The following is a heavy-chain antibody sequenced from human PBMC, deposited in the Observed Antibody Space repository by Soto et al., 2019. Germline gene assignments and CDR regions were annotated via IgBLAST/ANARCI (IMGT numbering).Heavy chain of an antibody. CDR2: IRSKAYGGTT. J-gene: IGHJ5*02. Sequence: GGSLRLSCTASGFPFGDYAMSWFRQAPGKGLEWVGFIRSKAYGGTTEYAASVKGRFTISRDDSKSIAYLQMNSLKTEDTAVYYCTREVAPWGGYDGTPWFDPWGQGTLVTVSS. CDR1: GFPFGDYA. D-gene: IGHD5-12*01. CDR3: TREVAPWGGYDGTPWFDP. V-gene: IGHV3-49*03.